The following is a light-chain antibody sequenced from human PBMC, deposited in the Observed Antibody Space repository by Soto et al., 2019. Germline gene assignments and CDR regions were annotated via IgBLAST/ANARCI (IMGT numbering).Light chain of an antibody. CDR3: QQYGSLPST. V-gene: IGKV3-20*01. J-gene: IGKJ1*01. Sequence: PVGRGTLSCRASQSVGDYLGWYQQKPGRAPRLLIYGASKRATGIPDRFSGSGSGTDFTLTISRLDPEDFEVYYCQQYGSLPSTFGRGTKVDIK. CDR1: QSVGDY. CDR2: GAS.